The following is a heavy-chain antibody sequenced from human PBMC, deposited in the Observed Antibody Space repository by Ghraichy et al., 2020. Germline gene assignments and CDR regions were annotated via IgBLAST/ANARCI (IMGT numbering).Heavy chain of an antibody. CDR1: GGSVSSSSYY. CDR3: ARHVLVRSVAEFDY. J-gene: IGHJ4*02. Sequence: SETLSLTCTGSGGSVSSSSYYWGWIRQPPGKGLEWIGSIYYSGSTYYNPSLKSRVTISVDTSKNQFSLKLSSVTAADTAVYYCARHVLVRSVAEFDYWGQGTLVTVSS. D-gene: IGHD6-19*01. V-gene: IGHV4-39*01. CDR2: IYYSGST.